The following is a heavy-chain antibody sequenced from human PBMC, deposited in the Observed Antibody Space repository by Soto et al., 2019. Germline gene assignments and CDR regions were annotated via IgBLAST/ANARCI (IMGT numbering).Heavy chain of an antibody. V-gene: IGHV1-2*04. Sequence: ASVKVSCKASGYTFTGYYMHWVRQAPGQGLEWMGSINPNSGGTNYAQKFQGWVTMTRDTSISTAYMELSRLRSDDTAVYYCARDGCSGGSCSSPPPYYYYGMDVWGQGTTVTVSS. CDR3: ARDGCSGGSCSSPPPYYYYGMDV. D-gene: IGHD2-15*01. CDR2: INPNSGGT. CDR1: GYTFTGYY. J-gene: IGHJ6*02.